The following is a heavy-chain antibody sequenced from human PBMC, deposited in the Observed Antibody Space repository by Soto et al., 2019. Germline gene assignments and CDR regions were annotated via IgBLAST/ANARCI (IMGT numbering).Heavy chain of an antibody. Sequence: GGSLRLSCAASGFTFSSYGMHWVRQAPGKGLEWVAVIWYDGSNKYYADSVKGRFTISRDNSKNTLYLQMNSLRAEDTAVYYCARSLDSSSWWEFGYWGQGT. CDR2: IWYDGSNK. CDR3: ARSLDSSSWWEFGY. D-gene: IGHD6-13*01. V-gene: IGHV3-33*01. J-gene: IGHJ4*02. CDR1: GFTFSSYG.